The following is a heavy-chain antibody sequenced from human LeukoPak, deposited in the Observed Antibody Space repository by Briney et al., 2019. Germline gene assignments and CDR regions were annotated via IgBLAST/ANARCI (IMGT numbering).Heavy chain of an antibody. Sequence: GGSLRLSCAASVFTFSSYSMNWVRPAPGKGLEWVSSISSSSSHIYYADSMKGRFTISRDNAKNSLFLQMNSLRAEDTAVYFCARGFGYSYGLDYWGQGILVTVSS. D-gene: IGHD5-18*01. V-gene: IGHV3-21*01. J-gene: IGHJ4*02. CDR1: VFTFSSYS. CDR2: ISSSSSHI. CDR3: ARGFGYSYGLDY.